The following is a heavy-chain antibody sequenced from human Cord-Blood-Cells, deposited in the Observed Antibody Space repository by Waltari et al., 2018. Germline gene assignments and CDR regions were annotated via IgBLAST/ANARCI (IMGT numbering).Heavy chain of an antibody. Sequence: QVQRVQYDAEANKPLSSVQDSGTASGGSFSSYAICWVRQAPGQGAEWMGVSIPIFGTANYAQKFKGRVTITADESTSTAYMELSSLRSEDTAVYYCAREGSSSYNWFDPWGQGTLVTVSS. CDR1: GGSFSSYA. D-gene: IGHD6-6*01. J-gene: IGHJ5*02. CDR2: SIPIFGTA. V-gene: IGHV1-69*01. CDR3: AREGSSSYNWFDP.